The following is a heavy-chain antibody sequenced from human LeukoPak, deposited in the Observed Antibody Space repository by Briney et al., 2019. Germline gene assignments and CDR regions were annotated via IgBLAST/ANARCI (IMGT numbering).Heavy chain of an antibody. CDR3: ARGDYYDSSGYFPIFDT. Sequence: GGSLRLSCAASGFTFSSYSMNWVRQAPGKGLEWGSYISGSSSTIYYADSVKGRFTISRDNGKNTLYLQMNSLRAEDAAVYYCARGDYYDSSGYFPIFDTWGQGTLLTVSS. CDR2: ISGSSSTI. D-gene: IGHD3-22*01. V-gene: IGHV3-48*01. CDR1: GFTFSSYS. J-gene: IGHJ4*02.